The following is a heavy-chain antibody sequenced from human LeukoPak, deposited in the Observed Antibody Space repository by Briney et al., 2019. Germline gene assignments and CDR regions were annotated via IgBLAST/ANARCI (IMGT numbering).Heavy chain of an antibody. V-gene: IGHV3-21*01. CDR3: ARGYYYDSRPSMADY. J-gene: IGHJ4*02. Sequence: PGGSLRLSCAASGFTFSSYSMNWVRQAPGKGLEWVSSISSSSYIYYADSVKGRFTISRDNAKNSLYLQMNSLRAEDTAVYYCARGYYYDSRPSMADYWGQGTLVTVSS. CDR2: ISSSSYI. CDR1: GFTFSSYS. D-gene: IGHD3-22*01.